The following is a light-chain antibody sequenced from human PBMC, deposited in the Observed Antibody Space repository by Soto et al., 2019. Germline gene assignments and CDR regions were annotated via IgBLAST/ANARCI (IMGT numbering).Light chain of an antibody. V-gene: IGKV1-5*01. CDR1: QSISKW. CDR2: DAS. J-gene: IGKJ1*01. Sequence: DIQITQSPSTLSASIGDRVTITCRASQSISKWLAWHQQKPGKAPKLLIFDASSLQSGVPPRFSGTGSGTGFTLTIRSLQPDDIATYYCQQYGSYSAWTFGEGTKVDI. CDR3: QQYGSYSAWT.